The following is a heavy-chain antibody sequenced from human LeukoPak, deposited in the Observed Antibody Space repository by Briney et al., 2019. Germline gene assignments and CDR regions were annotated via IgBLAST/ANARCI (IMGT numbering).Heavy chain of an antibody. CDR3: ARHPRDGYNSPYFYYGVAV. CDR1: GDSISTRYY. V-gene: IGHV4-59*08. D-gene: IGHD5-24*01. J-gene: IGHJ6*02. CDR2: IYYSGST. Sequence: SETLSLTCTVSGDSISTRYYWSWIRQPPGKGLEWIGYIYYSGSTSYSPSLKSRVTISVDTSKNQFSLKLSSVTAAGTAVYYCARHPRDGYNSPYFYYGVAVWGHGTTVTVSS.